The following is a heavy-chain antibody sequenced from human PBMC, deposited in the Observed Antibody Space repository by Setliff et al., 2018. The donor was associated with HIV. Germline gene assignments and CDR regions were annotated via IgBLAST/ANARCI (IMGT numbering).Heavy chain of an antibody. Sequence: SETLSLTCTVSGGSITGGSYYWSWIRQPAGKGLEWIGRIYTSGTTSYNPSLKSRVSISVDTSKNQFSLNLSSVTAADTAVYYCARGYAFDMWGQGTMVTVSS. CDR1: GGSITGGSYY. CDR2: IYTSGTT. CDR3: ARGYAFDM. V-gene: IGHV4-61*02. J-gene: IGHJ3*02.